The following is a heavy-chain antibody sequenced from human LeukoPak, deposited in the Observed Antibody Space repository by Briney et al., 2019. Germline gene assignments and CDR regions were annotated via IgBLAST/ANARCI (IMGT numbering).Heavy chain of an antibody. Sequence: SQTLSLTCAISGDSVSSNSAAWTWIRQSPSRGLEWLGRTYYRSKWYNDYAVSVKSRITINPDTSKNQFSLQLNSVTPEDTAAYYCAREGAIAVAAYYFDYWGQGTLVTVSS. CDR3: AREGAIAVAAYYFDY. CDR1: GDSVSSNSAA. V-gene: IGHV6-1*01. CDR2: TYYRSKWYN. D-gene: IGHD6-19*01. J-gene: IGHJ4*02.